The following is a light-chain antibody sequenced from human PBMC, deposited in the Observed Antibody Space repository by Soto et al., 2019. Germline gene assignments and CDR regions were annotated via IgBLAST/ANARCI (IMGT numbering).Light chain of an antibody. CDR3: SSYAGSRYV. CDR1: SSDVGGYNY. Sequence: QSALTQPPSASGSPGQSVTISCTGTSSDVGGYNYVSWYQQHPGKAPKLMIYEVTKRPSGVPDRFSGSKSGNTAPLTVSGLQAEDEADYYCSSYAGSRYVFGTGTKLTVL. J-gene: IGLJ1*01. CDR2: EVT. V-gene: IGLV2-8*01.